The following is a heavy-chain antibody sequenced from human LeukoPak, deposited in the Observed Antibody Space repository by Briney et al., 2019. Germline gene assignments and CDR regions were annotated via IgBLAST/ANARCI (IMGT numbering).Heavy chain of an antibody. CDR3: AGPEGDDSSGYYLDY. CDR2: IYTSGST. CDR1: GGSISSGSYY. Sequence: SETLSLTCTVSGGSISSGSYYWSWIRQPAGKGLEWIGRIYTSGSTNYNPSFKSRVTISVDTSKNQFSLKLSSVTAADTAVYYCAGPEGDDSSGYYLDYWGQGTLVTVSS. V-gene: IGHV4-61*02. D-gene: IGHD3-22*01. J-gene: IGHJ4*02.